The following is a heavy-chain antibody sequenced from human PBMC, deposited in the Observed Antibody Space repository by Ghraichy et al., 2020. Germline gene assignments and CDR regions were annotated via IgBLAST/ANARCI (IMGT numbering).Heavy chain of an antibody. CDR3: ARDPRRGELGLYWYFDL. J-gene: IGHJ2*01. CDR2: IWYDGSNK. V-gene: IGHV3-33*01. Sequence: GGSLRLSCAASGFTFSSYGMHWVRQAPGKGLEWVAVIWYDGSNKYYADSVKGRFTISRDNSKNTLYLQMNSLRAEDTAVYYCARDPRRGELGLYWYFDLWGRGTLVTVSS. CDR1: GFTFSSYG. D-gene: IGHD1-26*01.